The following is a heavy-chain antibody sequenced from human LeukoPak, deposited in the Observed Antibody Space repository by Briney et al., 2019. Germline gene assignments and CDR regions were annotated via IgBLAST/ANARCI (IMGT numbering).Heavy chain of an antibody. CDR2: ISGSGGST. CDR1: GFTFSSYA. Sequence: GGSLRLSCAASGFTFSSYAMSWVRQAPGKGLEWVSAISGSGGSTYYADSVKGRFTISRGNSKNTLYLQMNSLRAEDTAVYYCAKGGAAAGRLQALFDYWGQGTLVTVSS. D-gene: IGHD6-13*01. J-gene: IGHJ4*02. CDR3: AKGGAAAGRLQALFDY. V-gene: IGHV3-23*01.